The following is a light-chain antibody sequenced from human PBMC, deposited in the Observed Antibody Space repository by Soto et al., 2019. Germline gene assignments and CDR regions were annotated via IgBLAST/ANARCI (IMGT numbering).Light chain of an antibody. CDR3: QQYNRLYT. V-gene: IGKV1-5*01. CDR1: QSISRW. Sequence: QSPSTLSASVGDRVTITCRASQSISRWLAWYQQKPGKAPKVLIYDASSLESRVPSRFSGSGSGTEFTLTISSLQPADSATYYCQQYNRLYTFGQGTKVDIK. CDR2: DAS. J-gene: IGKJ2*01.